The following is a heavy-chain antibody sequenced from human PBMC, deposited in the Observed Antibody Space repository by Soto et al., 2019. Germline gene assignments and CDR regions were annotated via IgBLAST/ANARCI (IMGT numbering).Heavy chain of an antibody. D-gene: IGHD3-10*01. CDR2: IGTLSDT. CDR1: GFSFSTFD. V-gene: IGHV3-13*01. Sequence: VQLVESGGAVVQPGTSLRLSCAASGFSFSTFDIHWVRQAPGKGLEWVSGIGTLSDTFYAASVQGRFTISRQNAKNSVYLQMNSLRAGDTAFYYCARGRSFSYDSTPPPMFDPWGQGTLVTVSS. J-gene: IGHJ5*02. CDR3: ARGRSFSYDSTPPPMFDP.